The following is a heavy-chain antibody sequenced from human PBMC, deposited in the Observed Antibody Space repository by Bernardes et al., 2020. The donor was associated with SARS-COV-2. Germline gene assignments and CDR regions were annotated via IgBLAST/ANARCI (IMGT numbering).Heavy chain of an antibody. CDR2: IKQDGSEI. CDR1: GFTISNYC. V-gene: IGHV3-7*03. J-gene: IGHJ5*02. Sequence: GGSLRLSCVASGFTISNYCMSWVRQAPGKGLEWVADIKQDGSEIHYVDSVKGRFTISRDNAKNSLYLQMNSLRAEDTAEYYCERDWSRSWDPWGQGILVIVSS. CDR3: ERDWSRSWDP. D-gene: IGHD1-26*01.